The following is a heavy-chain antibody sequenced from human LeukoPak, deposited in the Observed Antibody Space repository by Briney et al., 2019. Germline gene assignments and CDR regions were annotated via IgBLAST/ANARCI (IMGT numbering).Heavy chain of an antibody. Sequence: SGGSLRLSRVASGFTFSSYEMNWVRQAPGKGLEWVSYISSSGSPIYYADSVKGRFTISRDNAKNSVSLQLNSLRAEDTAVYYCARDYYGPGMNDHWGQGTLVTVSS. V-gene: IGHV3-48*03. CDR3: ARDYYGPGMNDH. CDR2: ISSSGSPI. CDR1: GFTFSSYE. D-gene: IGHD3-10*01. J-gene: IGHJ4*02.